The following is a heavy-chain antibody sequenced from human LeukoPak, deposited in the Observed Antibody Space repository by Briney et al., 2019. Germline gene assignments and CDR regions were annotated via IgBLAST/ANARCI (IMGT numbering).Heavy chain of an antibody. V-gene: IGHV4-39*02. CDR3: ARDRIAVAGTDFDY. CDR2: IYYSGST. Sequence: PSETLSLTCTVSGVSISSSSYYWGWIRQPPGKGLEWIGSIYYSGSTYYNPSLKSRVTISVDTSKNQFSLKLSSVTAADTAVYYCARDRIAVAGTDFDYWGQGTLVTVSS. J-gene: IGHJ4*02. CDR1: GVSISSSSYY. D-gene: IGHD6-19*01.